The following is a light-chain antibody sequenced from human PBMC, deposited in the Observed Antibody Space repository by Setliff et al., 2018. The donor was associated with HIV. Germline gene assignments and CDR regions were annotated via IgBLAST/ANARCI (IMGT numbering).Light chain of an antibody. CDR3: CSYTSYSTLYV. V-gene: IGLV2-14*01. CDR2: DVS. CDR1: SSDVGDYDF. Sequence: QSALTQPASVSGSPGQSITISCTGTSSDVGDYDFVSWFQQHPGKAPKLMIYDVSRRPSGVSDRFSGSKSGNSASLTISGLQAEDEADYYCCSYTSYSTLYVFGGGTKVTVL. J-gene: IGLJ1*01.